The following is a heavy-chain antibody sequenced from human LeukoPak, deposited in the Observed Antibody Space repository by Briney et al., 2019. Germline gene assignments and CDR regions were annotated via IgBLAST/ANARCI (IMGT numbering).Heavy chain of an antibody. Sequence: ASVKVSCKASGYTFTSYGISGVRQARGQGGEWMGWISAYNGNTNYAQKLQGRVTMTTDTSTSTAYMELRSLRSDDTAVYYCARDQHNWFDPWGQGTLVTVSS. J-gene: IGHJ5*02. CDR1: GYTFTSYG. CDR2: ISAYNGNT. V-gene: IGHV1-18*01. CDR3: ARDQHNWFDP.